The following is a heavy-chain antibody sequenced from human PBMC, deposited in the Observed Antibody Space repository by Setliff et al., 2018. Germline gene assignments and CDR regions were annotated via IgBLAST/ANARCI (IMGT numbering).Heavy chain of an antibody. CDR3: AREQWLDPPGYYYMDV. V-gene: IGHV4-4*07. Sequence: PSETLSLTCTVSGGSISSYYWSWTRQPAGKGLEWIGHIHIGGSANYNPSLKSRVTMSIDTSKNQFSLKLNSVTAADMAVYYCAREQWLDPPGYYYMDVWAKGTTVTVSS. CDR2: IHIGGSA. D-gene: IGHD6-19*01. CDR1: GGSISSYY. J-gene: IGHJ6*03.